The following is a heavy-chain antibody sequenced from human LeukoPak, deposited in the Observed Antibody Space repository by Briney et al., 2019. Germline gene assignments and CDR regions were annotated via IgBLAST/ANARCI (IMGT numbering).Heavy chain of an antibody. CDR3: TTLTFNRYFDL. Sequence: SETLSLSCTVSSGAISSGTYYWSWIRQHPGKGLEWIGYIYYSGSTYSNPSLKSRVAISLDMSKNQFSLKLSSVTAADTAVYYCTTLTFNRYFDLWGRGTLVTVSS. D-gene: IGHD1-1*01. CDR1: SGAISSGTYY. V-gene: IGHV4-31*06. CDR2: IYYSGST. J-gene: IGHJ2*01.